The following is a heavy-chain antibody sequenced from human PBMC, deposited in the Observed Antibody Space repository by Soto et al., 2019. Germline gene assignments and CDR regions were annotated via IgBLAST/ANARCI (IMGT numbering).Heavy chain of an antibody. Sequence: EVQLLESGGGFVQPGGSLRLSCAASGFPFRSYALSWVRQAPGKGLEWVATITGPVGPRTYYGDSVPGTTYYADSVMGRXXXXXXXXXXXXXXXXXXXXXXXXXXXFXAKDTTRDVGYGDHFGRVFYYGMDVWGQGTTVIVSS. CDR1: GFPFRSYA. V-gene: IGHV3-23*02. J-gene: IGHJ6*02. CDR2: ITGPVGPRT. D-gene: IGHD1-7*01. CDR3: XXXXXXXXFXAKDTTRDVGYGDHFGRVFYYGMDV.